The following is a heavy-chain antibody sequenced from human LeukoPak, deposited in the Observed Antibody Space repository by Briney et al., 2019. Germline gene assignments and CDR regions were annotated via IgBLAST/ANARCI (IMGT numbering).Heavy chain of an antibody. V-gene: IGHV3-30*18. CDR2: ISYDGSNK. CDR1: GFTFSSYG. D-gene: IGHD1-14*01. Sequence: GRSLRLSCAASGFTFSSYGMHWVRQAPGKGLEWVAVISYDGSNKYYADSVKGRFTISRDNSKNTLYLQMNSLRAEDTAVYYCAKGNRYAFDIWSQGTMVTVSS. CDR3: AKGNRYAFDI. J-gene: IGHJ3*02.